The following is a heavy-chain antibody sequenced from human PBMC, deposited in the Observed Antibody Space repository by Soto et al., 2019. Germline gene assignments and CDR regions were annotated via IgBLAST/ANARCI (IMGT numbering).Heavy chain of an antibody. CDR3: GRDGLQSVYGMDV. V-gene: IGHV4-31*03. CDR1: GGSISSGGYY. D-gene: IGHD2-15*01. J-gene: IGHJ6*02. CDR2: IYYSGST. Sequence: QVQLQESGPGLVKPSQTLSLTCTVSGGSISSGGYYWSWIRQHPGKGLEWIGYIYYSGSTYYNPSLRRRLTLSVAPSKNQFSLKLSSVTAADTAVYYCGRDGLQSVYGMDVWGQGTTVTVSS.